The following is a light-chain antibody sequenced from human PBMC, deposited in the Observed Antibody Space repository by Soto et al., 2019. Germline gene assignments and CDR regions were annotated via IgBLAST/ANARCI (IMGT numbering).Light chain of an antibody. CDR2: AAS. CDR1: QGISNY. J-gene: IGKJ1*01. CDR3: QEYSSAPRT. V-gene: IGKV1-27*01. Sequence: DIQMTQSPSSLSASVGDRVTITCRASQGISNYLAWYQQKPGKVPKLLIYAASTLQSGVPSRFSDSGSGTYFTLTISSLQPEDVATYYCQEYSSAPRTCGRGTMVEIK.